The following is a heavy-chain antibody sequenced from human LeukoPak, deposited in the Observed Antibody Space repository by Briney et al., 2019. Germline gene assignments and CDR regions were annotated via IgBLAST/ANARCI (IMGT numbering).Heavy chain of an antibody. Sequence: GGSLRLSCTASGFTFGDYAMSWVRQAPGKGLEWVSVIYSGGSTYYADSVKGRFTISRDNSKNTLYLQMNSLRAEDTVVYYCARDVWYSNSAFDIWGQGTMVTVSS. CDR3: ARDVWYSNSAFDI. V-gene: IGHV3-53*01. CDR2: IYSGGST. CDR1: GFTFGDYA. D-gene: IGHD1-26*01. J-gene: IGHJ3*02.